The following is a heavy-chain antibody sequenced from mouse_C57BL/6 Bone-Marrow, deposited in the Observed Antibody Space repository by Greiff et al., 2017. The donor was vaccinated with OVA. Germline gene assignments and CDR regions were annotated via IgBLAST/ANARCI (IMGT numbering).Heavy chain of an antibody. J-gene: IGHJ2*01. Sequence: VQLQQSGPELVKPGASVKISCKASGYSFTGYYMNWVKQSPEKSLEWIGEINPSTGGTTYNQKFKAKATLTVDKSSSTAYMQLKSLTSEDSAVYYCARTYYSNYEDGFDYWGQGTTLTVSS. D-gene: IGHD2-5*01. CDR1: GYSFTGYY. V-gene: IGHV1-42*01. CDR2: INPSTGGT. CDR3: ARTYYSNYEDGFDY.